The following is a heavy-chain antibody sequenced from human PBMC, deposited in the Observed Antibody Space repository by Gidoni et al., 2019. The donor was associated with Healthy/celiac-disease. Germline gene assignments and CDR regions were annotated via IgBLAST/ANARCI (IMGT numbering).Heavy chain of an antibody. J-gene: IGHJ1*01. CDR3: LCGRATLGYFQH. CDR1: GFTFSSYS. V-gene: IGHV3-21*01. CDR2: ISSSSSYI. Sequence: EVQLVESGGGLVKPGGSLRLSCAASGFTFSSYSMNWVRQAPGKGLEWVSSISSSSSYIYYADSVKGRFTISRDNAKNSLYLQMNSLRAEDTAVYYCLCGRATLGYFQHWGQGTLVTVSS. D-gene: IGHD3-16*01.